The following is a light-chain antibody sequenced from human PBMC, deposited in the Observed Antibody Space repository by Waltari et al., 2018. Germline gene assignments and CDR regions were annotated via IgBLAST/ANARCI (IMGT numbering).Light chain of an antibody. CDR2: DAS. CDR1: QSVGRS. Sequence: EIVLTQSPGTLSLSPGERATLSCRASQSVGRSLAWYQQKPGQAPRLLIYDASSRAAGTPGRFSGSGCGTDFSLAISSLEPEDFAVYFCQHYVSLPVTFGQGTKVEI. J-gene: IGKJ1*01. V-gene: IGKV3-20*01. CDR3: QHYVSLPVT.